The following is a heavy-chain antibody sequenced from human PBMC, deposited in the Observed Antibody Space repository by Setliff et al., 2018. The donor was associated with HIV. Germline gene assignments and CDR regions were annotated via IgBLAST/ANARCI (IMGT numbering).Heavy chain of an antibody. Sequence: PSETLSLTCTVSDDPINSFYWSWIRQPPGKGLEWIGYIYTSGSTNYNPSLEGRVTISVDTSKNQFSLKLSSVTAADTAVYYCAGGLHYGLGKFGYWGQGTLVTVSS. J-gene: IGHJ4*02. CDR1: DDPINSFY. D-gene: IGHD3-10*01. V-gene: IGHV4-4*09. CDR3: AGGLHYGLGKFGY. CDR2: IYTSGST.